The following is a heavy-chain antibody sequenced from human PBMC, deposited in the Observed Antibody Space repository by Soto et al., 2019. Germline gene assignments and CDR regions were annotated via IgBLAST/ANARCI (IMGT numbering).Heavy chain of an antibody. Sequence: SETLSLTCTVSGGSISSDDYYCIWIRQPPGKGLVWIGYIYHSGSTYYNPSLKSRVSISVDTSRNQFSLKLSSVTAADTAVYYCARGRVYYDSSGYYYVDHWGQGALVTVSS. CDR1: GGSISSDDYY. V-gene: IGHV4-30-4*01. J-gene: IGHJ4*02. CDR3: ARGRVYYDSSGYYYVDH. CDR2: IYHSGST. D-gene: IGHD3-22*01.